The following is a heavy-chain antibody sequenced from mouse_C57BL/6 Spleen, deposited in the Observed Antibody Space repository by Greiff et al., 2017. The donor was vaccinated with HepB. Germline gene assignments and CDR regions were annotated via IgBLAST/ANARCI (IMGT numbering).Heavy chain of an antibody. CDR1: GYTFTSYW. CDR3: ARSNSGSSHWYFDV. CDR2: IDPSDSYT. J-gene: IGHJ1*03. V-gene: IGHV1-59*01. Sequence: QVHVKQPGAELVRPGTSVKLSCKASGYTFTSYWMHWVQQRPGQGLEWIGVIDPSDSYTNYNQKFKGKATLTVDTTSSTAYMQLSSVTSEDSAVYYCARSNSGSSHWYFDVWGTGTTVTVSS. D-gene: IGHD1-1*01.